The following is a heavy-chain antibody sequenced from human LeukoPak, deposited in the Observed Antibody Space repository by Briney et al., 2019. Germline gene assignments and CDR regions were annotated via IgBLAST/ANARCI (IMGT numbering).Heavy chain of an antibody. J-gene: IGHJ3*02. CDR3: AKTELGGQYRI. CDR1: GFPFSTYA. Sequence: GGSLRLSCAASGFPFSTYAMSWVRQAPGKGLEWVSAISGSGGSTYYADSVKGRFTISRDISKNTLYLQMNSLRAEDTAVYYCAKTELGGQYRIWGQGTMVTVSS. CDR2: ISGSGGST. V-gene: IGHV3-23*01. D-gene: IGHD7-27*01.